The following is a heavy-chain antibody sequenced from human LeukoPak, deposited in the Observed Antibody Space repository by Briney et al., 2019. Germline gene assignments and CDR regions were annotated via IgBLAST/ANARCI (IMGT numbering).Heavy chain of an antibody. Sequence: SETLSLTCTVSGGSIGSYYWSWTRQPPGKGLEWIGSIHDSGSTYYNPSLKSRVTISVDTSKNQFSLKLNSVTAADTAVYYCARHYGPWGQGTLVTVSS. CDR3: ARHYGP. D-gene: IGHD3-10*01. J-gene: IGHJ5*02. CDR1: GGSIGSYY. V-gene: IGHV4-39*01. CDR2: IHDSGST.